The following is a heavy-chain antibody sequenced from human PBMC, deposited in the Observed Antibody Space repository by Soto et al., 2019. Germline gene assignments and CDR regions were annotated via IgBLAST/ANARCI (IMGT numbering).Heavy chain of an antibody. CDR3: VRIGVTRDWLYYFEH. Sequence: QVTLKESGPVLLRPTETLTLTCTVSGFSLSDSSLGVGWIRQPPGKALEWVAHIFSGDDRSYSPSLRSRLTISNDPSISQVLLTLTNVDPADTATYCCVRIGVTRDWLYYFEHWGRGTPVTVSP. D-gene: IGHD2-21*01. J-gene: IGHJ4*02. CDR1: GFSLSDSSLG. CDR2: IFSGDDR. V-gene: IGHV2-26*01.